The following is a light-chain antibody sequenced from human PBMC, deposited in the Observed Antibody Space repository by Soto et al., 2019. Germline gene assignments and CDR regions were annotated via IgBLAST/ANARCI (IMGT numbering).Light chain of an antibody. V-gene: IGLV2-23*01. CDR3: CSYAASSVV. CDR1: SSDVGNYNL. CDR2: EGS. J-gene: IGLJ2*01. Sequence: QSVLTQPASVSGSPGQSITISCTGTSSDVGNYNLVSWYQQHPGKAPKLMIYEGSKRPSGVSNRFSGSKSGNTASLTISGLQAEDETDYYCCSYAASSVVFGGGTKLTVL.